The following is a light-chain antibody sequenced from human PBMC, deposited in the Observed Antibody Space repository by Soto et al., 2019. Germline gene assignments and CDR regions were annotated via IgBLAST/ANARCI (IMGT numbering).Light chain of an antibody. V-gene: IGKV1-17*01. Sequence: DIQMTQSPSSLSASVGDRVTITCRASQGIRSGLGWYQQKPGKAPKRLIYDASSLQSGVPSRFSGSGSGTEFTLNSRSLQPEDFATYYCLQYNSYPWTFGQGTKVEIK. CDR1: QGIRSG. CDR3: LQYNSYPWT. J-gene: IGKJ1*01. CDR2: DAS.